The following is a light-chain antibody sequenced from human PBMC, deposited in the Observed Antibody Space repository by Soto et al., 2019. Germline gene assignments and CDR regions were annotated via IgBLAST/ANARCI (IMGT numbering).Light chain of an antibody. J-gene: IGLJ3*02. CDR3: SSSTRRTNVVL. V-gene: IGLV2-14*01. CDR2: EVT. Sequence: QSVLTQPASVSGSPGQSITISCTGTSNDIGSYYFVSWYQQYPGKAPKLMIFEVTNRPSGVSNRFSGSKSGNTASLTISGLQAEEEADYYCSSSTRRTNVVLFGGGTKLTVL. CDR1: SNDIGSYYF.